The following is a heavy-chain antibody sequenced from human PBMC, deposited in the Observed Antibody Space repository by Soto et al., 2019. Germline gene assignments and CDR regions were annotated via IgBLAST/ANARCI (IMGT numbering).Heavy chain of an antibody. Sequence: GGSLRLSCAASGFTFSSYWMSWVRQAPGKGLEWVANIKQDGSEKYYVDSVKGRFTISRDNAKNSLYLQMNSLRAEDTAVYYCAREGHSYGSPDDAFDIWGQGTMVTVSS. J-gene: IGHJ3*02. D-gene: IGHD5-18*01. CDR2: IKQDGSEK. CDR1: GFTFSSYW. CDR3: AREGHSYGSPDDAFDI. V-gene: IGHV3-7*01.